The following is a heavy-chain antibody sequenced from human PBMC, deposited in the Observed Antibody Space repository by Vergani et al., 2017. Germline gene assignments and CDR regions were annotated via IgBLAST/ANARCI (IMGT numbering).Heavy chain of an antibody. CDR3: ARESGHLVYXFDY. V-gene: IGHV3-7*03. CDR1: GFSLSSNW. CDR2: INQDGSEK. Sequence: EVQLAESGGGLVQPGGSLRLSCAASGFSLSSNWMTWVRQAPGKGLEWVAKINQDGSEKSYVDSVKGRFIISRDNTKNSVYLQMNSLRAEDTAVYYCARESGHLVYXFDYWGQGTLVTVSS. D-gene: IGHD6-6*01. J-gene: IGHJ4*02.